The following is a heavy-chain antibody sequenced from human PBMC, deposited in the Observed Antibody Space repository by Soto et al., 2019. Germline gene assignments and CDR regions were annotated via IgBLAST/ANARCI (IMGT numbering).Heavy chain of an antibody. Sequence: PSETLSLTCAVSGGSISSGGYSWSWIRQPPGKGLEWIGYIYHSGSTYYNPSLKSRVTISVDRSKNQFSLKLSSVTAVDTAVYYCARDNGYSYGYTLDHWGQGTLVTVSS. CDR1: GGSISSGGYS. J-gene: IGHJ4*02. CDR3: ARDNGYSYGYTLDH. CDR2: IYHSGST. D-gene: IGHD5-18*01. V-gene: IGHV4-30-2*01.